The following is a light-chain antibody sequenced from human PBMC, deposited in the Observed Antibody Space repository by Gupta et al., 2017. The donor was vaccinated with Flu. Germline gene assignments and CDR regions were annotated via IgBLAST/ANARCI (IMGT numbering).Light chain of an antibody. J-gene: IGKJ1*01. CDR3: QQYYSIPPT. CDR2: WAS. Sequence: DIVMTQSPDSLAVSLGERATINCKSSRSVLYDSNNKNYLTWYQQKPGQPPKLLIYWASTRESGVPDRFSGSGSGTDFTLTISSLQAEDVAVYYCQQYYSIPPTFGQGTKVEIK. CDR1: RSVLYDSNNKNY. V-gene: IGKV4-1*01.